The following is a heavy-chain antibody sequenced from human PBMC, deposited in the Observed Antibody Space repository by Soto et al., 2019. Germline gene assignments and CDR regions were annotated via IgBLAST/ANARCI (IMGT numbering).Heavy chain of an antibody. CDR1: GYTFTSYG. Sequence: VKVSCKASGYTFTSYGITWVRQAPGQGLEWMAWINPYNGNTKYAEKFLGRVTVTTDTSTATAYMEVRSLTSDDTAVFYCARVGVGLAAPRVWPYWGQGTPVTVSS. D-gene: IGHD6-13*01. CDR3: ARVGVGLAAPRVWPY. J-gene: IGHJ4*02. V-gene: IGHV1-18*01. CDR2: INPYNGNT.